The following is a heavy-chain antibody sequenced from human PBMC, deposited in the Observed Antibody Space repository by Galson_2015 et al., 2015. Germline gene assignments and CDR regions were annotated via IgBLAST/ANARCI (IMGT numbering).Heavy chain of an antibody. J-gene: IGHJ4*02. V-gene: IGHV3-30-3*01. CDR2: ILYDGSNK. D-gene: IGHD6-25*01. CDR1: GFTFSSYA. Sequence: SLRLSCAASGFTFSSYAMHWVRQAPGKGLEWVAVILYDGSNKFYADSVKGRFTISRDNSKNTLYLQMNSLRPEDTAVYYCARVGGDRAAREWGYVDYGGQGTLVTVSS. CDR3: ARVGGDRAAREWGYVDY.